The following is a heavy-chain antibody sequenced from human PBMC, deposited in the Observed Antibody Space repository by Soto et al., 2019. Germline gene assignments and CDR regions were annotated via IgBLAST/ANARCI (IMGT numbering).Heavy chain of an antibody. J-gene: IGHJ4*02. CDR1: GGSISSGGYY. V-gene: IGHV4-31*01. CDR2: IYYSGST. CDR3: ARGGLGGYYYDSSGYYYY. D-gene: IGHD3-22*01. Sequence: QVQLQESGPGLVKPSQTLSLTCTVSGGSISSGGYYWSWIRQHPGKGLEWIGYIYYSGSTYYNPSLKSQVTISVDTSKNQFSLKLSSVTAADTAVYYCARGGLGGYYYDSSGYYYYWGQGTLVTVSS.